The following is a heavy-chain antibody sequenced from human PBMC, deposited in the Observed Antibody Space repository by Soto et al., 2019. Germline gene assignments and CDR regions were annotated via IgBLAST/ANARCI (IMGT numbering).Heavy chain of an antibody. V-gene: IGHV3-30*18. CDR2: ISYDGSNK. CDR1: GFTFSSYG. D-gene: IGHD2-2*01. Sequence: GGSLRLSCAASGFTFSSYGMHWVRQAPGKGLEWVAVISYDGSNKYYADSVKGRFTISRDNSKNTLYLQMNSLRAEDTAVYYCAKDLVVVPAAPYYGMDVWGKGTTVTVSS. CDR3: AKDLVVVPAAPYYGMDV. J-gene: IGHJ6*04.